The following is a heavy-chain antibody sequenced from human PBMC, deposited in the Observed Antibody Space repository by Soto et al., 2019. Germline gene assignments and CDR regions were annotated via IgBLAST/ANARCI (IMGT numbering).Heavy chain of an antibody. CDR3: ARATGADKEDY. V-gene: IGHV3-7*04. Sequence: PGGSLRLSCAASGFIFSHYWMSWVRQAPGKGLEWVANIKEDGSERYYVDSVKGRFTISRDNAKNSLYLQMNSLRAEDTAVYYCARATGADKEDYWGQGTLVTVSS. J-gene: IGHJ4*02. D-gene: IGHD3-10*01. CDR1: GFIFSHYW. CDR2: IKEDGSER.